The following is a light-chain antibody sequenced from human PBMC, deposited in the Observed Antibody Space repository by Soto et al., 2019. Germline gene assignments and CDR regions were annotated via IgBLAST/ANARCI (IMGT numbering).Light chain of an antibody. Sequence: DIQMTQSPSSLSASVGDRVTITCRASQSIITYLNWYQQKPGIAPKLLIYSASSLQSGVPSRFSGSGSGTDFTLTISSLQPEDFATYYCQQSYSFPDTFGQGTKLEIK. CDR1: QSIITY. CDR3: QQSYSFPDT. CDR2: SAS. J-gene: IGKJ2*01. V-gene: IGKV1-39*01.